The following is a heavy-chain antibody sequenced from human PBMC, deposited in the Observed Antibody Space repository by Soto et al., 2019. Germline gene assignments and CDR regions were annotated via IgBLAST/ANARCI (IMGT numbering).Heavy chain of an antibody. J-gene: IGHJ4*02. V-gene: IGHV1-46*03. Sequence: QVQLVQPGAEVKKPGASVKFSCKASGYIFTNFYIHWVRQAPGQGLEWIGIINPNGGSTNYAQNLQGRVTMTRDTSTSTVYMDLSSLRSEDTAVYYCTGGLASGDYWGQGTLITVSS. CDR2: INPNGGST. D-gene: IGHD6-6*01. CDR1: GYIFTNFY. CDR3: TGGLASGDY.